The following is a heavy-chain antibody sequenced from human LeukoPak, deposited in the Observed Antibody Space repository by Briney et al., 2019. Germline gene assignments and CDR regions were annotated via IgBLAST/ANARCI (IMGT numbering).Heavy chain of an antibody. CDR3: AKDWNYYDSSGYFWVDY. CDR1: GFTFSSYG. CDR2: ISYDGSNK. D-gene: IGHD3-22*01. Sequence: PGGSPRLSCAASGFTFSSYGMHWVRQAPGKGLEWVAVISYDGSNKYYADSVKGRFTISRDNSKNTLYLQMNSLRAEDTAAYYCAKDWNYYDSSGYFWVDYWGQGTLVTVSS. J-gene: IGHJ4*02. V-gene: IGHV3-30*18.